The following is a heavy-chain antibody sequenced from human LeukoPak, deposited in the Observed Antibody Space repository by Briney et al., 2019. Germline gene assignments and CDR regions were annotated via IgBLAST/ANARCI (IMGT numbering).Heavy chain of an antibody. J-gene: IGHJ4*02. Sequence: SETLSLTCSVSGGSISSLYWSWIRQPPGKGLEWIGYIYYTGSTNYNPSLKSRVTISVDRSKNQFSLKLNSVTAADTAVYYCARDLDGYNPSFFYWGQGTLVTVSS. CDR1: GGSISSLY. CDR2: IYYTGST. D-gene: IGHD5-24*01. CDR3: ARDLDGYNPSFFY. V-gene: IGHV4-59*12.